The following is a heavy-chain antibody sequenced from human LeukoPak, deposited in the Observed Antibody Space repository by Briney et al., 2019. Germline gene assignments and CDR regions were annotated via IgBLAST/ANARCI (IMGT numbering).Heavy chain of an antibody. CDR1: GFTFSSYS. J-gene: IGHJ4*02. V-gene: IGHV3-21*01. CDR3: ARSPPLPH. Sequence: PGGSLRLSCAASGFTFSSYSMNWVRQAPGKGLEWVSSISSSSSRYIYYADSVKGRFTISRDNAKNSLYLQMNSLRVDDTAVYYCARSPPLPHWGRGTLVTVSS. CDR2: ISSSSSRYI.